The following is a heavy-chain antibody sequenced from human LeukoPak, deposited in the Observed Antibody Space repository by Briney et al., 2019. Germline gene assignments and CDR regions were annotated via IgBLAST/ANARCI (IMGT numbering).Heavy chain of an antibody. CDR3: ARNYYDFWSGYYGPWFDP. CDR1: GFTFSSYSMN. J-gene: IGHJ5*02. D-gene: IGHD3-3*01. CDR2: IYYSAST. V-gene: IGHV4-59*05. Sequence: GSLRLSCAASGFTFSSYSMNWVRQAPGKGLEWIGSIYYSASTYYNPSLKSRVTISVDTSKNQSSLNLSSVTAADTAVYYCARNYYDFWSGYYGPWFDPWGQGTLVTVSS.